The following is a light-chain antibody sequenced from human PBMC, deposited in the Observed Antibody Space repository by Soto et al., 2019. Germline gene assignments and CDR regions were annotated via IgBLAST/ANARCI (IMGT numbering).Light chain of an antibody. Sequence: DIQMTQSPSTLSASVGDRVIITCRASESVSTWLAWYQQKPGKAPKLLIYKASTLDSGVPSRFSGSGSGTEFTLTIDSLQPDDFATYYCQQYNSNFFTFGPGTKVDIK. CDR2: KAS. J-gene: IGKJ3*01. V-gene: IGKV1-5*03. CDR1: ESVSTW. CDR3: QQYNSNFFT.